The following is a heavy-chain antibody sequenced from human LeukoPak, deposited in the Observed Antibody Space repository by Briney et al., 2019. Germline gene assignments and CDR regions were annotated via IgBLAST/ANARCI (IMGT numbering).Heavy chain of an antibody. V-gene: IGHV3-74*01. D-gene: IGHD1-26*01. CDR1: GFTFSSYW. CDR2: IGSDGSST. Sequence: PGGSLRLSCAASGFTFSSYWMHWVRQVPGKGLVWVSRIGSDGSSTSSADSVKGRFTISRDNAKNTLYLQMNSLRAEDTAVYYCARDSGSSEYYFDYWGQGTLVTVSS. CDR3: ARDSGSSEYYFDY. J-gene: IGHJ4*02.